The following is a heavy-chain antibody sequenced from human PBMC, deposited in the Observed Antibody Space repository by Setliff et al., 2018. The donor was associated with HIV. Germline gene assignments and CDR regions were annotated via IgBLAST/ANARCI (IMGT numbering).Heavy chain of an antibody. Sequence: SETLSLTCAVSGDSISSHDWWSWVRQPPGKGLEWIGEIHHSGSTNYDPSLKSRVTILVDKSKNEFSLKFNSVTAADTAVYYCARGQGCGGGCHYAFEMWGQGTMVTVSS. CDR1: GDSISSHDW. CDR2: IHHSGST. D-gene: IGHD2-21*02. CDR3: ARGQGCGGGCHYAFEM. V-gene: IGHV4-4*02. J-gene: IGHJ3*02.